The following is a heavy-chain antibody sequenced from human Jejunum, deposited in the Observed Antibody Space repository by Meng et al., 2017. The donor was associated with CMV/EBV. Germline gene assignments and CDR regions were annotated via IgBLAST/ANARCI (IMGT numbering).Heavy chain of an antibody. Sequence: GMSFYNYALHWVRQVPGKGLERVAVISYDGNKGYYTDSVEGRFTVSRDDSKSTVYLQMDNLRPEDTAVYYCARGRSASILFWLQPWGQGTPVTVSS. CDR1: GMSFYNYA. CDR2: ISYDGNKG. J-gene: IGHJ5*02. V-gene: IGHV3-30*04. D-gene: IGHD6-6*01. CDR3: ARGRSASILFWLQP.